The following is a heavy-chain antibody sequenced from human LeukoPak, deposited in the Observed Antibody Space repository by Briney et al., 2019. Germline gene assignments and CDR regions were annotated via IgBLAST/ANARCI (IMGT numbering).Heavy chain of an antibody. D-gene: IGHD3-3*01. Sequence: SETLSLTCTVSGGSISSYYWSWIRHPPGTGLEWIGYIYYIGSTNYNTSLKSRVTISVDTSKDQFSLKLSSVTAADTAVYYCARHADLGYDFWSGYYKFDYYYYGMDVWGQGTTVTVSS. CDR1: GGSISSYY. V-gene: IGHV4-59*08. J-gene: IGHJ6*02. CDR3: ARHADLGYDFWSGYYKFDYYYYGMDV. CDR2: IYYIGST.